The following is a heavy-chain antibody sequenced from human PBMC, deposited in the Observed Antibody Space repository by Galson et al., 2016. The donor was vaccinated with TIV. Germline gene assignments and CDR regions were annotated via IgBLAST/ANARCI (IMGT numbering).Heavy chain of an antibody. CDR2: ITHSGST. CDR3: VRGGPFSGYAEIRWFTDHIDD. V-gene: IGHV4-34*01. J-gene: IGHJ4*02. D-gene: IGHD6-25*01. Sequence: ATLSLTCGVSGGFFSDYYWSWIRQSPGKGLEWIGEITHSGSTHCNPSLKTRLTITVDVAKSQFFLELKSVTAADTAIYYCVRGGPFSGYAEIRWFTDHIDDWSQGSLVTVSS. CDR1: GGFFSDYY.